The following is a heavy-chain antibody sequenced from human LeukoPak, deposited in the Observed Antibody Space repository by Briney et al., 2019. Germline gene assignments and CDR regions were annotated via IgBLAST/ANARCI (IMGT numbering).Heavy chain of an antibody. CDR3: ARDRATMVRGVIGLYDY. CDR2: ISAYNGNT. D-gene: IGHD3-10*01. CDR1: GYTFTGYG. J-gene: IGHJ4*02. Sequence: ASVKVSCKASGYTFTGYGISWVRQAPGQGLEWMGWISAYNGNTNYAQKLQGRVTMTTDTSTSTAYMELRSLRSDDTAVYYCARDRATMVRGVIGLYDYWGQGTLVTVSS. V-gene: IGHV1-18*01.